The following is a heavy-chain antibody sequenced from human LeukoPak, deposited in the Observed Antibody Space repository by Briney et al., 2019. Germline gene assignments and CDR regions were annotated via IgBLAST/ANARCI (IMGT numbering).Heavy chain of an antibody. Sequence: GASVKVSCKASGYTFTDYYINWVRQAPGQGLEWMGWINPNSGGTNYALKFQGRVTMTRDTSIRTAYMELSRLRSDDTAVYYCARGSGGISGWYHAFDIWGQGTMVTVSS. J-gene: IGHJ3*02. D-gene: IGHD6-19*01. CDR1: GYTFTDYY. CDR2: INPNSGGT. CDR3: ARGSGGISGWYHAFDI. V-gene: IGHV1-2*02.